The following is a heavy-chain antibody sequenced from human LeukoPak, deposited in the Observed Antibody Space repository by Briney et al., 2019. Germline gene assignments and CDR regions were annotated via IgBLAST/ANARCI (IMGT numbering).Heavy chain of an antibody. CDR1: GFTFSSYA. V-gene: IGHV3-23*01. J-gene: IGHJ4*02. CDR2: ISGSGGST. Sequence: GGSLRLSCAASGFTFSSYAMSWVRQAPGKGLEWVSAISGSGGSTYYADSVKGQFTISRDNSKNTLYLQMNSLRAEDTAVYYCAKDLRGSGWYYFDYWGQGTLVTVSS. CDR3: AKDLRGSGWYYFDY. D-gene: IGHD6-19*01.